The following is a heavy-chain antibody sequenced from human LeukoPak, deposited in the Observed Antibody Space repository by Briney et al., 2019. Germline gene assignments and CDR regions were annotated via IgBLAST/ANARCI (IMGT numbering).Heavy chain of an antibody. CDR1: GFTFSSYE. CDR2: ISSSGSAI. J-gene: IGHJ6*04. V-gene: IGHV3-48*03. CDR3: ARSYYYYGMDV. Sequence: GGSLRLSCAASGFTFSSYEMNWVRQAPGKGLEWVSYISSSGSAIYYADSVKGRFTISRDNAKNSLYLQMNSLRAEDTAVYYCARSYYYYGMDVWGKGTTVTVSS.